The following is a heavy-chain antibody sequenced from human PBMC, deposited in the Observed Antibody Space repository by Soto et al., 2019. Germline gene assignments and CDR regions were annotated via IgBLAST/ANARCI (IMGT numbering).Heavy chain of an antibody. CDR3: AKDGAARLPTYGMDV. J-gene: IGHJ6*02. Sequence: GSLRLSCAAYGFTFSSYGMHWVRQAPGKGLEWVAVISYDGSNKYYADSVKGRFTISRDNSKNSLYLQMNSLRAEDTAVYYCAKDGAARLPTYGMDVWGQGTTVTVSS. CDR1: GFTFSSYG. D-gene: IGHD6-6*01. CDR2: ISYDGSNK. V-gene: IGHV3-30*18.